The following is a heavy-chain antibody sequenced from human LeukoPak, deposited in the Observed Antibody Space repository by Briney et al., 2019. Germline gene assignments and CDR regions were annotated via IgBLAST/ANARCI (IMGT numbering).Heavy chain of an antibody. J-gene: IGHJ4*02. CDR2: LGGSGGST. Sequence: GGSLRLSCAASGFTFSSYAMSWVRQAPGKGLEWVSGLGGSGGSTYYADSVKGRFAISGDNSKNTLYLQMNSLRAEDTAVYYCARRMVNRAIDYWGQGTLVTVSS. CDR3: ARRMVNRAIDY. CDR1: GFTFSSYA. D-gene: IGHD2-21*01. V-gene: IGHV3-23*01.